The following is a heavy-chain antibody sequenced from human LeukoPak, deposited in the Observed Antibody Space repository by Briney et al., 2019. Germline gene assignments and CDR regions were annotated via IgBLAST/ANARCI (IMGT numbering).Heavy chain of an antibody. CDR3: AKDPRRFDYDFWSGYYPHNWFDP. V-gene: IGHV3-23*01. D-gene: IGHD3-3*01. CDR1: GFTFSTYA. CDR2: ISGSGSST. Sequence: GGSLRLSCAASGFTFSTYAMSWVRQAPGKGLEWVSGISGSGSSTFDADSVKGRFTISRDNSKNTLFLQMNSLRAEDTALYYCAKDPRRFDYDFWSGYYPHNWFDPWGQGTLVTVSS. J-gene: IGHJ5*02.